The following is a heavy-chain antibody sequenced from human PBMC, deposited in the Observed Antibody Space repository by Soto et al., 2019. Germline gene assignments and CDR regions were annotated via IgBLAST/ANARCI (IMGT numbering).Heavy chain of an antibody. CDR3: AKDFSYDSSGVLDY. D-gene: IGHD3-22*01. CDR1: GFTFRSYA. V-gene: IGHV3-23*01. CDR2: ISDGGNT. J-gene: IGHJ4*02. Sequence: VQLLESGGALVQPGGSLRLSCEASGFTFRSYAMSWVRQAPGKGLEWVSAISDGGNTYYPDSVRGRFTISRDNSTNTLFLQMNSVRAEDTAVYYCAKDFSYDSSGVLDYWGQGTLVTVSS.